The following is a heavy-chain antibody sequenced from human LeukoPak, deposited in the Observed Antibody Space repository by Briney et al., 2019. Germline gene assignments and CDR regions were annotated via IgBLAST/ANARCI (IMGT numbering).Heavy chain of an antibody. J-gene: IGHJ5*02. Sequence: ASVKVSCKASGGTFSSYAISWVRQAPGQGLEWMGGVTPMFGTANYAQKFQGRVTITADESTSTAYMELSSLRSEDTAVYYCARVLRGEVGYCTNGVCYHNWFDPWGQGTLVTVSS. D-gene: IGHD2-8*01. CDR3: ARVLRGEVGYCTNGVCYHNWFDP. V-gene: IGHV1-69*13. CDR1: GGTFSSYA. CDR2: VTPMFGTA.